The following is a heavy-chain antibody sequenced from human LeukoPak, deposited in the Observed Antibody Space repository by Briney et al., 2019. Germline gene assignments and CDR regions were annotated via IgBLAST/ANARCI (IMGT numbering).Heavy chain of an antibody. CDR3: AGEWELLRYFDY. V-gene: IGHV3-23*01. CDR2: ISGSGGGT. CDR1: GFTFSDYY. Sequence: PGGSLRLSCAASGFTFSDYYMSWVRQAPGKGLEWVSAISGSGGGTYYADSVKGRFTISRDNSKNTLYLQMNSLRAEDTAVYYCAGEWELLRYFDYWGQGTLVTVSS. J-gene: IGHJ4*02. D-gene: IGHD1-26*01.